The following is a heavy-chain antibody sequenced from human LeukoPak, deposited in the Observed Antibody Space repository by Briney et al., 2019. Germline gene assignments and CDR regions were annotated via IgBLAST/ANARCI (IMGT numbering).Heavy chain of an antibody. V-gene: IGHV3-15*01. CDR3: ARGRSPTLGYFDL. J-gene: IGHJ2*01. Sequence: PGGSLRLSCAASGFTFSNAWMSWVRQAPGKGLEWVGRIKSKTDGGTTDYAAPVKGRFTISRENAQNSLYLQMNSLRAGDTAVYFCARGRSPTLGYFDLWGRGSLVAVSS. CDR1: GFTFSNAW. CDR2: IKSKTDGGTT. D-gene: IGHD1-26*01.